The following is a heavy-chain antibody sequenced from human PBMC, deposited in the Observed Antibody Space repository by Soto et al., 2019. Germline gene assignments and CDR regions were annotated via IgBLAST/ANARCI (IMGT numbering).Heavy chain of an antibody. CDR3: ARHTVTRFYYYYGMDV. J-gene: IGHJ6*02. CDR2: ISSSGSTI. Sequence: EVQLVESGGGLVQPGGSLRLSCAASGFTFSSYEMNWVRQAPGKGLEWVSYISSSGSTIYYADSVKGRFTISRDNAKNSLYLQMNSLRAEDTAVYYCARHTVTRFYYYYGMDVWGQGTTVTVSS. V-gene: IGHV3-48*03. D-gene: IGHD4-4*01. CDR1: GFTFSSYE.